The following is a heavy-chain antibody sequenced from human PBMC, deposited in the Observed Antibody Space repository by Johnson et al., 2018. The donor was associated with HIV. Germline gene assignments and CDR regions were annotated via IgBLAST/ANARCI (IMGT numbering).Heavy chain of an antibody. CDR2: ISWDGNST. CDR1: GFTFDDYA. J-gene: IGHJ3*02. CDR3: ARGSSYYYDSSGYAFDI. Sequence: VQLVESGGGVVRPGGSLRLSCAASGFTFDDYAMHWVRQAPGKGLEWVSLISWDGNSTYYADSVKGRFTISRENSENSLYLQLNSLRAEDTALYYCARGSSYYYDSSGYAFDIWGQGTMVTVSS. V-gene: IGHV3-43D*03. D-gene: IGHD3-22*01.